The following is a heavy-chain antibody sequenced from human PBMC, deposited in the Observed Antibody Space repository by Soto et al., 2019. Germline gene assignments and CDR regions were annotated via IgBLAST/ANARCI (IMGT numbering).Heavy chain of an antibody. J-gene: IGHJ4*02. V-gene: IGHV3-23*01. CDR1: GFTFSRYV. D-gene: IGHD2-2*01. CDR2: INSNGDST. CDR3: ARVPDLVYCSRTSCLYYFDS. Sequence: GGSLRLSCVASGFTFSRYVMSWVRQAPGKGLEWVSTINSNGDSTYYADSVKGRFTISRDNSRNSLYLQVNSLRAEDTAVYYCARVPDLVYCSRTSCLYYFDSWGQGDPVTVSS.